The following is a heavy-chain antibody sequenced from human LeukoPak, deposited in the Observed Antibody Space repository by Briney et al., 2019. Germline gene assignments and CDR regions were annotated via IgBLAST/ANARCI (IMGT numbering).Heavy chain of an antibody. CDR2: INPNSGGT. Sequence: ASVKVSCKASGYTFTSYGISWVRQAPGQGLEWMGWINPNSGGTNYAQKFQGRVTMTRDTSISTAYMELSRLRSDDTAVYYCARGGWQQLVHGPLGYWGQGTLVTVSS. CDR3: ARGGWQQLVHGPLGY. CDR1: GYTFTSYG. V-gene: IGHV1-2*02. J-gene: IGHJ4*02. D-gene: IGHD6-13*01.